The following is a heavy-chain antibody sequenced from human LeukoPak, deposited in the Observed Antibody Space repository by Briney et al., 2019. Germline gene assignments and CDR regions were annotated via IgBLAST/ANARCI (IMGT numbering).Heavy chain of an antibody. J-gene: IGHJ4*02. D-gene: IGHD2-8*01. Sequence: GSLRLSCAASGFTFSSYAMSWIRQPPGKGLEWIGYIHHTGITNYNPSLKSRVTISVDTAKNQFSLKLSSVTAADTAIYYCARYFCPNGLCSHFDYWGQGTLVTVSS. CDR2: IHHTGIT. CDR3: ARYFCPNGLCSHFDY. V-gene: IGHV4-59*01. CDR1: GFTFSSYA.